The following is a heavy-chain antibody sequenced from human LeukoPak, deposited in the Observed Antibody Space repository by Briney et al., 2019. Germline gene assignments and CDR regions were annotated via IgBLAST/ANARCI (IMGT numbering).Heavy chain of an antibody. J-gene: IGHJ4*02. V-gene: IGHV3-23*01. CDR1: GFTFSSYW. Sequence: GGSLRLSCATSGFTFSSYWMNWARQAPGKGLEWVSAISGSGGSTYYADSVKGRFTISRDNSKNTLYLQMNSLRAEDTAVYYCAKGSRFFDYWGQGTLVTVSS. CDR2: ISGSGGST. D-gene: IGHD3-3*01. CDR3: AKGSRFFDY.